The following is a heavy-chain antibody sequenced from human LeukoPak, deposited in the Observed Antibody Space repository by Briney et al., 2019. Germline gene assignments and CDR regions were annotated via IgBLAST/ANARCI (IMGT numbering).Heavy chain of an antibody. CDR1: GYSFTNYL. CDR3: ARSGAVSGYYYFDY. V-gene: IGHV5-51*01. J-gene: IGHJ4*02. D-gene: IGHD6-19*01. Sequence: GESLNISCKGSGYSFTNYLIGWVRQMPGQGLEWSGISDPGQSGTRYTPSFRGQVTISADKSISTAYLPWSRLKAPDTPIYYCARSGAVSGYYYFDYWGQGTLVSVSS. CDR2: SDPGQSGT.